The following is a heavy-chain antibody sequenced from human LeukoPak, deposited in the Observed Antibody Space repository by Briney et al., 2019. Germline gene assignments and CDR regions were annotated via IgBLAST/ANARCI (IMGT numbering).Heavy chain of an antibody. CDR3: ARGEMATIFL. CDR2: IYYSGST. CDR1: GGSIYNYY. J-gene: IGHJ4*02. Sequence: SETLSCTGTGSGGSIYNYYWTWLRQPPGKGLEWIGYIYYSGSTNYNPSLKSRVTISLDPSKSQFSLKLNSVTAADTAVYFCARGEMATIFLWGQGTLVTVSS. V-gene: IGHV4-59*01. D-gene: IGHD5-24*01.